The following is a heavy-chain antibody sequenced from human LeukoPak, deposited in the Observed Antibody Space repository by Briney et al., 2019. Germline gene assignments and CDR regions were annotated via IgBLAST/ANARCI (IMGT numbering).Heavy chain of an antibody. CDR1: GGTFSSYA. D-gene: IGHD6-13*01. CDR3: ARIWDLRFSSSWTGDY. Sequence: ASVKVSCKASGGTFSSYAIGWVRQAPGQGLEWMGGIIPIFGTANYAQKFQGRVTITADKSTSTAYMELSSLRAEDTAVYYCARIWDLRFSSSWTGDYWGQGTLATVSS. V-gene: IGHV1-69*06. CDR2: IIPIFGTA. J-gene: IGHJ4*02.